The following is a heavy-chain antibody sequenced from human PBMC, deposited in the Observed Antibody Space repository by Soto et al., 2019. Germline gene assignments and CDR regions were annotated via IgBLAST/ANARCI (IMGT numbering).Heavy chain of an antibody. CDR3: ARVDIVASSYYYYGMDV. V-gene: IGHV1-69*13. CDR1: GGTFSSYA. Sequence: GASVKVSCKASGGTFSSYAISWVRQAPGQGLEWMGGIIPIFGTANYAQKFQGRVTITADETTSTAYMKLSNLRSEDTSVYYCARVDIVASSYYYYGMDVWGQGTTVTVSS. J-gene: IGHJ6*02. CDR2: IIPIFGTA. D-gene: IGHD5-12*01.